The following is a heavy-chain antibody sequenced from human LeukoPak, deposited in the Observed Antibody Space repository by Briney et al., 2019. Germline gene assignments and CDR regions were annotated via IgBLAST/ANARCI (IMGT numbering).Heavy chain of an antibody. V-gene: IGHV3-74*01. CDR2: INSDGSST. D-gene: IGHD3-22*01. CDR3: ARDPGPDSSGYSGY. Sequence: GGSLRLSCAASGFTFSRYWMHWVRQAPGKGLVWVSHINSDGSSTNYADSVKGRFTISRDNAKNTLYLQMNRLRGEDTAVYYCARDPGPDSSGYSGYWGQGTLVTVPS. J-gene: IGHJ4*02. CDR1: GFTFSRYW.